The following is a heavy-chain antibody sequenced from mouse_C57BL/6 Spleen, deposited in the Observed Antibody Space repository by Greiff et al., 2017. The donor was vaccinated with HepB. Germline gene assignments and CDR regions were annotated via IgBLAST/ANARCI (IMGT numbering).Heavy chain of an antibody. Sequence: QVQLQQPGAELVKPGASVKLSCKASGYTFTSYWMPWVKQRPGQGLEWIGMIHPNSGSTNYNEKFKSKATLTVDKSSSTAYMQLSSLTSEDSAVYYCARGYYGGYSMAYWGQGTSVTVSA. J-gene: IGHJ4*01. D-gene: IGHD1-1*01. CDR2: IHPNSGST. CDR1: GYTFTSYW. V-gene: IGHV1-64*01. CDR3: ARGYYGGYSMAY.